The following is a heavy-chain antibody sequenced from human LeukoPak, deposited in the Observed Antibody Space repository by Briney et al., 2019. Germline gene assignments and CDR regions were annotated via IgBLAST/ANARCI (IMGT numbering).Heavy chain of an antibody. CDR2: MSWNSGSI. D-gene: IGHD3-22*01. CDR3: AKAVHYYDSSGYLYFDY. V-gene: IGHV3-9*03. J-gene: IGHJ4*02. Sequence: PGGSLRLSCAASGFTFDDYAMHWVRQAPGKGLEWVSGMSWNSGSIGYADSVKGRFTISRDNAKNSLYLQMNSLRAEDMALYYCAKAVHYYDSSGYLYFDYWGQGTLVTVSS. CDR1: GFTFDDYA.